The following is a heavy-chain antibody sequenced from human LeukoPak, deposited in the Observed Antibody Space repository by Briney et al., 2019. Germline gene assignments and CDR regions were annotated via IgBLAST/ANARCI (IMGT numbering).Heavy chain of an antibody. D-gene: IGHD3-10*01. V-gene: IGHV3-7*01. CDR2: IKQDRSEK. J-gene: IGHJ4*02. CDR1: GFTFSSYW. CDR3: ARDSELLWFGEFPPDY. Sequence: GGSLRLSCAAAGFTFSSYWMSWVRQAPGKGLEWVANIKQDRSEKYYVDSVKGRFTISRDNAKNSLYLQMNSLRAEDTAVYYCARDSELLWFGEFPPDYWGQGTLVTVSS.